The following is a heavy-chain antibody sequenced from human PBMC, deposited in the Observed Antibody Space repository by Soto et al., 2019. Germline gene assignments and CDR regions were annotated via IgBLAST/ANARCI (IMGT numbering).Heavy chain of an antibody. CDR1: GCSISSGGYY. J-gene: IGHJ5*02. D-gene: IGHD6-13*01. CDR2: IYYSGST. CDR3: ARGAHYSSPFRWFDP. V-gene: IGHV4-31*03. Sequence: QVQLQESGPGLVKPSQTLSLTCTVSGCSISSGGYYWSWIRQHPGKGLEWIGYIYYSGSTYYNPSLKSRVTISVETSKNQFSLKLSSVTAADTAVYYCARGAHYSSPFRWFDPWGQGTLVTVSS.